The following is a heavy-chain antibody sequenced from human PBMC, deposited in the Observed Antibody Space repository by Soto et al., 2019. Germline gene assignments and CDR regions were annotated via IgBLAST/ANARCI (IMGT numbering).Heavy chain of an antibody. J-gene: IGHJ3*02. V-gene: IGHV3-11*01. D-gene: IGHD1-1*01. CDR2: ISSSGSTI. CDR1: GFTFSDYY. Sequence: LSCAASGFTFSDYYMSWIRQAPGKGLEWVSYISSSGSTIYYADSVKGRFTISRDNAKNSLYLQMNSLRAEDTAVYYCATDINKLNSAYDAFDIWGQGTRVTFS. CDR3: ATDINKLNSAYDAFDI.